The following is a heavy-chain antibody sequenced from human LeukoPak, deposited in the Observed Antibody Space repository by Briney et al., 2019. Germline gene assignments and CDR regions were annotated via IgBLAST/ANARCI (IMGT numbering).Heavy chain of an antibody. D-gene: IGHD6-13*01. J-gene: IGHJ5*02. V-gene: IGHV3-30*03. CDR2: ISYDGSNR. CDR3: AREKRAAAGSSRWFDP. Sequence: GGSLRFSCAASGFTFSSYGMHWVRQAPGKGLEWVAVISYDGSNRYYADSVRGRFTISRDNSKNTLYLQMNSLRAEDTAVYYCAREKRAAAGSSRWFDPWGQGTLVTVSS. CDR1: GFTFSSYG.